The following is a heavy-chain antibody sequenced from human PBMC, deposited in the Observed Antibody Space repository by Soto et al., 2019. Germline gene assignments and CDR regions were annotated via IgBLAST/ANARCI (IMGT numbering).Heavy chain of an antibody. CDR1: GYTFTTFW. Sequence: PGESLKISCTGFGYTFTTFWISWVRQMPGRGLEWMGRIDPRDSYTNYSPSFQGHVTISADKSISTAYLQRGSLKASDTAMYYCARLYCSSSTCDSWFDPWGQGTLVTVSS. V-gene: IGHV5-10-1*01. D-gene: IGHD2-2*01. CDR2: IDPRDSYT. J-gene: IGHJ5*02. CDR3: ARLYCSSSTCDSWFDP.